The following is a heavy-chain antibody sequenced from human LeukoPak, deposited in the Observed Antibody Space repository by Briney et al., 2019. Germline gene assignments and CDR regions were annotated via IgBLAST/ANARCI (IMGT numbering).Heavy chain of an antibody. V-gene: IGHV1-18*01. CDR1: GYSFTTYG. D-gene: IGHD2-21*01. J-gene: IGHJ4*02. CDR2: INAGNGNT. Sequence: ASVNVSCKASGYSFTTYGVSWLRQAPGQRLEWRGRINAGNGNTHFAQKFQGRVTLTTDRSTSTAYMELRGLRSDDTAVYYCARDWPAVITDYWGQGTLVIVSS. CDR3: ARDWPAVITDY.